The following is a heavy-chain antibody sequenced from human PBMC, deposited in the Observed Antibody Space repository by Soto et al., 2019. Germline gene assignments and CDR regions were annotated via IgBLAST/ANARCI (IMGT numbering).Heavy chain of an antibody. J-gene: IGHJ4*02. CDR2: IYYSGST. CDR3: ARDHGGNSGYFDY. V-gene: IGHV4-59*01. D-gene: IGHD2-21*02. CDR1: GGSISSYY. Sequence: NPSETLSLTCTVSGGSISSYYWSWIRQPPGKGLEWIGYIYYSGSTNYNPSLKSRVTISVDTSKNQFSLKLSSVTAADTAVYYCARDHGGNSGYFDYWGQGTLVTVSS.